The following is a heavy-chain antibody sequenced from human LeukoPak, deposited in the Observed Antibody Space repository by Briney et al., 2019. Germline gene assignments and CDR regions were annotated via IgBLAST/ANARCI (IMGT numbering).Heavy chain of an antibody. Sequence: PGGSLRLSCAGSGFTFSTYSMNWVRQAPGKGLEWVSSITSSSSYIYYADSVKGRFTISRDNAKNSLYLQMNSLRAEDTAVYYCARDATHYGSEIDYWGQGTLVTVSS. D-gene: IGHD3-10*01. CDR3: ARDATHYGSEIDY. CDR2: ITSSSSYI. CDR1: GFTFSTYS. J-gene: IGHJ4*02. V-gene: IGHV3-21*01.